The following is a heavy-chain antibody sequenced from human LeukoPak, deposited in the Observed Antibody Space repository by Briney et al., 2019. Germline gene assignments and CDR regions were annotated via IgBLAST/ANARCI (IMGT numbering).Heavy chain of an antibody. Sequence: SQTLSLTCTVSGDSISSGDYYWSWIRQPPGKGLEWIGYIYYSGSTYYNPSLKSRVTISVDTSKNQFSLKLSSVTAADTAVYYCARAPYSYGHPYYFDYRGQGTLVTVSS. D-gene: IGHD5-18*01. CDR2: IYYSGST. CDR3: ARAPYSYGHPYYFDY. V-gene: IGHV4-30-4*01. J-gene: IGHJ4*02. CDR1: GDSISSGDYY.